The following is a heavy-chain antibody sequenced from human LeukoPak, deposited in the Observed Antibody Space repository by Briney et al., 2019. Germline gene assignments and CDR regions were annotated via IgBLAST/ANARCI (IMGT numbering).Heavy chain of an antibody. CDR2: IRYDGSNK. D-gene: IGHD6-19*01. CDR3: ASVGSSDIAVAGPFDY. Sequence: GGSLRLSCAASGFTFSSYGMHWVRQAPGKGLEWVAFIRYDGSNKYYADSVKGRFTISRDNSKNTLYLQMNSLRAEDTAVYYCASVGSSDIAVAGPFDYWGQGTLVTVSS. J-gene: IGHJ4*02. CDR1: GFTFSSYG. V-gene: IGHV3-30*02.